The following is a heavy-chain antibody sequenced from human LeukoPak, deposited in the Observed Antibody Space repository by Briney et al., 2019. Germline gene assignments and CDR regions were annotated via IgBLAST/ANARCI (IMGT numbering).Heavy chain of an antibody. CDR1: GFTFSIYG. Sequence: PAGGSLRLSCAASGFTFSIYGMRWVPRAPGKGLEWVSGINWNGGSTGYADSVKGRFTISRDSAKNSLYLQMNSVRADDTAVDSCARDHAWSRDHWGQGALVTVSS. V-gene: IGHV3-20*04. CDR2: INWNGGST. D-gene: IGHD2-15*01. CDR3: ARDHAWSRDH. J-gene: IGHJ4*02.